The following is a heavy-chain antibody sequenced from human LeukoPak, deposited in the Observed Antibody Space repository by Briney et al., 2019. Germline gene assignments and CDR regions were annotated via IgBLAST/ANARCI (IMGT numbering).Heavy chain of an antibody. J-gene: IGHJ4*02. V-gene: IGHV3-21*01. Sequence: GGSLRLSCAASRFTFSSYSMNWVRQAPGKGLEWVSSISSSGSYIYYADSVKGRFTISRDNARNSLYLQMNSLRAEDTAVYYCARDRDWNSGFDYWGQGTLVTVSS. CDR1: RFTFSSYS. CDR2: ISSSGSYI. D-gene: IGHD1-7*01. CDR3: ARDRDWNSGFDY.